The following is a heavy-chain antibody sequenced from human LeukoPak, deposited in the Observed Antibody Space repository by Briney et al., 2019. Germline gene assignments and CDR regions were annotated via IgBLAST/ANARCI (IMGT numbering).Heavy chain of an antibody. CDR1: GYTFTSYD. CDR2: MNPNSGNT. Sequence: ASVKVSCKASGYTFTSYDINWVRQATGQGLEWMGWMNPNSGNTGYAQKFQGRVTMTRNTSKSTAYMELSSQRSEDTAVYYCARGGLEYSNYVWFDPWGQGTLVTVSS. J-gene: IGHJ5*02. CDR3: ARGGLEYSNYVWFDP. V-gene: IGHV1-8*01. D-gene: IGHD4-11*01.